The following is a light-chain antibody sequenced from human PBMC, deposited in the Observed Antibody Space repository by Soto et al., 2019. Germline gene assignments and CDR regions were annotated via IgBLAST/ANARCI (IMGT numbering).Light chain of an antibody. J-gene: IGLJ2*01. V-gene: IGLV1-40*01. CDR2: DNS. CDR1: SSNIGAGFD. Sequence: QSVLTQPPSVSGAPGQRVTISCTGNSSNIGAGFDVHWYQQLPGTAPKLLIYDNSNRPSGVPDRFSGSKSGTSASLAITGLQAEDGTDYYCQCYDRRLSAVVFGGGTKLTVL. CDR3: QCYDRRLSAVV.